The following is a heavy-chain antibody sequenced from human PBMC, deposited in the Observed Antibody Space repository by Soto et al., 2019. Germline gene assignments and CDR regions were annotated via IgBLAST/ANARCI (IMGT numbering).Heavy chain of an antibody. V-gene: IGHV3-66*01. CDR3: ARAPRDFGSGFWDY. Sequence: EVQLVESGGGLFQPGGSLRLSCAASGFTVTSKYMSWVRQAPGKGLEWVSVIYSGGSTYYADSVKGRFTIFRDNSKNVVYLQMNSLTGEDTAVYYCARAPRDFGSGFWDYWGEGNLVNVTS. J-gene: IGHJ4*02. D-gene: IGHD3-3*01. CDR1: GFTVTSKY. CDR2: IYSGGST.